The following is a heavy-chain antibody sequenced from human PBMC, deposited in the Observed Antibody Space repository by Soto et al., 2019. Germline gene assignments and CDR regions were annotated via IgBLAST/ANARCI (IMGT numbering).Heavy chain of an antibody. D-gene: IGHD3-22*01. Sequence: PGGSLRLSCAASGFTFSSYGMHWVRQAPGKGLEWVAVIWYDGSNKYYADSVKGRFTISRDNSKNTLYLQMNSLRAEDTAVYYCARDQGVAYYESSGYIPPTNAFDIWGQGTRVTVSS. CDR3: ARDQGVAYYESSGYIPPTNAFDI. J-gene: IGHJ3*02. CDR1: GFTFSSYG. V-gene: IGHV3-33*01. CDR2: IWYDGSNK.